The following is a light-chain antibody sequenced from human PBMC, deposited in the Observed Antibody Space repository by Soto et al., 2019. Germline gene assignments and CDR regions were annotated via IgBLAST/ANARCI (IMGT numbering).Light chain of an antibody. CDR1: SSDVGGYNY. CDR2: DVS. V-gene: IGLV2-14*01. CDR3: SSYTSSSTLCV. J-gene: IGLJ1*01. Sequence: QSALTQPASVSGSPGQSITISCTGTSSDVGGYNYVSWYQQHPGKAPKLMIYDVSNRPSGVSNRFSGSKSGNTASLTISGLQAEDEADYYCSSYTSSSTLCVFGTGTKFTVL.